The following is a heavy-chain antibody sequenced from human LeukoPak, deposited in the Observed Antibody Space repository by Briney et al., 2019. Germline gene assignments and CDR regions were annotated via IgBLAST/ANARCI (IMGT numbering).Heavy chain of an antibody. CDR1: GYTFTGYY. J-gene: IGHJ4*02. CDR3: ARDQAVGGYDSRLDY. CDR2: INPNSGGT. V-gene: IGHV1-2*02. D-gene: IGHD3-22*01. Sequence: ASVKVSCKASGYTFTGYYMHWVRQTPGQGLEGMGWINPNSGGTNYAQKFQGRVTMTRDTSISTAYMELSRLRSDDTAVYYRARDQAVGGYDSRLDYWGQGTLVTVSS.